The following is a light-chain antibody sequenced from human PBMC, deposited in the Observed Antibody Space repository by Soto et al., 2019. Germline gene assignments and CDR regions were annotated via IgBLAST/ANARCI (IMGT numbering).Light chain of an antibody. CDR1: QDIRNY. CDR2: DAS. Sequence: DIQMTQSPSSLSASVGDRVTITCRASQDIRNYLNWYQQEPGKAPKLLIYDASSLETGVPSRFSGSGSGTDFTFIISSLQPEDIGTYYCQQFEYVPLTFGGGTKVEIK. V-gene: IGKV1-33*01. CDR3: QQFEYVPLT. J-gene: IGKJ4*01.